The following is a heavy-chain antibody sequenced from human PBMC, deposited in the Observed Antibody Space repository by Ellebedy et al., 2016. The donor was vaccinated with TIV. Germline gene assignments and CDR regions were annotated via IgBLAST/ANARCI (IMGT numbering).Heavy chain of an antibody. CDR2: VSTARGHA. CDR1: GFTFTSYG. V-gene: IGHV1-18*04. Sequence: AASVKVSCKASGFTFTSYGMAWVRQAPGQGLEWMGWVSTARGHANYAQKFQGRIAMTADASTSTAYMELRSLTFDDTAVYYCARGSATTVWGRGFDLWGQGTLVTVSS. J-gene: IGHJ5*02. CDR3: ARGSATTVWGRGFDL. D-gene: IGHD3-16*01.